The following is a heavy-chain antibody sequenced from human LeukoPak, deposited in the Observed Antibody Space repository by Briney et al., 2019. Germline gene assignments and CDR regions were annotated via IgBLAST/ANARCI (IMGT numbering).Heavy chain of an antibody. Sequence: SETLSLTCSVSGDSISSYYWSWIRQPPGKGLEWIGYIYYSGSTNYNLSLKSRVIISIDTSKSQFSLKLTSVTAADTAVYYCARHGSRVLDYWGPGTLVTVSS. CDR1: GDSISSYY. J-gene: IGHJ4*02. D-gene: IGHD1-26*01. CDR3: ARHGSRVLDY. CDR2: IYYSGST. V-gene: IGHV4-59*01.